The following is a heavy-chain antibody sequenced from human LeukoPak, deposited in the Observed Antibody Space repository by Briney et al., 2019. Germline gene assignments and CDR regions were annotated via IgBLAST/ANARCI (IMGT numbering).Heavy chain of an antibody. D-gene: IGHD6-13*01. CDR3: ARYQQLEHDAFDI. J-gene: IGHJ3*02. CDR2: IYYSGST. V-gene: IGHV4-59*01. Sequence: PSETLSLTCTVSGGSIRGYYWSWIRQPPGKGLQWIGFIYYSGSTNYNPSLKSRVTISVDTSKNQFSLKLSSVTAADTAVYYCARYQQLEHDAFDIWGQGTMVTVSS. CDR1: GGSIRGYY.